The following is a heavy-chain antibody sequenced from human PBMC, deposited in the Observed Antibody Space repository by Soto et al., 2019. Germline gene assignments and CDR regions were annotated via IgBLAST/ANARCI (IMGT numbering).Heavy chain of an antibody. CDR1: GFTFSSYG. V-gene: IGHV3-30*18. CDR3: AKILQLGDYAYYYYGMDV. CDR2: ISYDGSNK. D-gene: IGHD4-17*01. Sequence: VQLVESGGGVVQPGRSLRLSCAASGFTFSSYGMHWVRQAPGKGLEWVAVISYDGSNKYYADSVKGRFTISRDNSKNTRYLQMNSLRAEDTAVYYCAKILQLGDYAYYYYGMDVWGQGTTVTVSS. J-gene: IGHJ6*02.